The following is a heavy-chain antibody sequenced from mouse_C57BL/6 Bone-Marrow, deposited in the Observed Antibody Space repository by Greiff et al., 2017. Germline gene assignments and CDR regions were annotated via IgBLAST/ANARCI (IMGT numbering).Heavy chain of an antibody. J-gene: IGHJ1*03. Sequence: EVMLVESGAELVRPGASVKLSCTASGFNIKDDYMHWVKQRPEQGLEWIGWIDPENGDTEYASKFQGKATITADTSSNTAYLQLSSLTSEDTAVYYCTTGGNYEYFDVWGTGTTVTVSS. CDR3: TTGGNYEYFDV. V-gene: IGHV14-4*01. CDR1: GFNIKDDY. CDR2: IDPENGDT. D-gene: IGHD2-1*01.